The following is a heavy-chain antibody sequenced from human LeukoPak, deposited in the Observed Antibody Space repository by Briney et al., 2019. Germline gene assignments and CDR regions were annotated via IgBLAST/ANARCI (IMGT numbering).Heavy chain of an antibody. CDR3: ARLKAVAGMNLPPDY. V-gene: IGHV3-30*04. CDR2: ISYDGSNR. D-gene: IGHD6-19*01. J-gene: IGHJ4*02. CDR1: GFTFSNYA. Sequence: GGSLRFSCAASGFTFSNYAMYWVRQAPGKELEWVALISYDGSNRDYADSVKGRFTISRDDSKNTLYLQMNSLRAEDTAVYYCARLKAVAGMNLPPDYWGQGTLVTVSS.